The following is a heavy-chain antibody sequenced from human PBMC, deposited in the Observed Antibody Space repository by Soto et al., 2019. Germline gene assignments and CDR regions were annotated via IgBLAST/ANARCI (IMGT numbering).Heavy chain of an antibody. CDR2: ISSSGRYI. J-gene: IGHJ4*02. Sequence: GGSLRLSCAASGFTFSSFSMNWVRQAPGKGLEWVSSISSSGRYIYYADSLKGRFTVSRDNAKNSVYLQMNSLRAEDTAIYYCATDGGPCVSCYEFWGQGT. CDR3: ATDGGPCVSCYEF. D-gene: IGHD3-22*01. V-gene: IGHV3-21*01. CDR1: GFTFSSFS.